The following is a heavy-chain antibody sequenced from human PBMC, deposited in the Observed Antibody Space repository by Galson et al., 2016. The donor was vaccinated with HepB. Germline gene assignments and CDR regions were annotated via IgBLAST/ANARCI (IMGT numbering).Heavy chain of an antibody. CDR3: ARDDRWEKGTGLDV. Sequence: SLRLSCAASGFIFSDYVMNWVRQGPGKGLEWVAVISSDGNNKYYADSVKGRFIISRDNSKNILSLQMNSLRTEDTAVYFCARDDRWEKGTGLDVWGQGASVTVSS. CDR1: GFIFSDYV. V-gene: IGHV3-30-3*01. D-gene: IGHD1-26*01. CDR2: ISSDGNNK. J-gene: IGHJ6*02.